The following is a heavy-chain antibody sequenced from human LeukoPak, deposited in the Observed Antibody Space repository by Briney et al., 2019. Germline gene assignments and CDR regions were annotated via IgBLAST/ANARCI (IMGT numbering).Heavy chain of an antibody. J-gene: IGHJ3*02. CDR2: INPSGGST. CDR1: GFTFGSYG. V-gene: IGHV1-46*01. CDR3: ATNAIDSSGYSRAIDI. D-gene: IGHD3-22*01. Sequence: GGSLRLSCAASGFTFGSYGMHWVRQAPGQGLEWMGIINPSGGSTSYAQKFQGRVTMTRDMSTSTVYMELSSLRSEDTAVYYCATNAIDSSGYSRAIDIWGQGTMVTVSS.